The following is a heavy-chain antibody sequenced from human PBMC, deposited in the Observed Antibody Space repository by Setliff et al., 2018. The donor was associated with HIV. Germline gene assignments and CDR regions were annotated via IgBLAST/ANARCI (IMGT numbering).Heavy chain of an antibody. CDR1: GYTFTSYG. Sequence: GASVKVSCKASGYTFTSYGISWVRQAPGQGLEWMGWISAYNGNTNYAQKFRGRVTLTTDTSTSTAYMELRSLRSDDTAVYYCARQRGSGTYYYSYYYMDVWGKGTTVTVSS. J-gene: IGHJ6*03. CDR3: ARQRGSGTYYYSYYYMDV. V-gene: IGHV1-18*01. CDR2: ISAYNGNT. D-gene: IGHD1-26*01.